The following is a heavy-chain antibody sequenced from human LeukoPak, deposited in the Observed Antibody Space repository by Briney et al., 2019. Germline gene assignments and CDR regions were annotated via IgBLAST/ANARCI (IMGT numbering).Heavy chain of an antibody. J-gene: IGHJ4*02. V-gene: IGHV4-39*02. CDR1: SDILKRSSFH. Sequence: PSETLSLTCSVSSDILKRSSFHWVWIRQPPGKGLEWIGSILYSGGAYDYPSLKSRITISVYTSRKRFSLKVSSVTAADTAVYYCACHFSYDDMDWGQGTLITVSS. D-gene: IGHD3-16*01. CDR2: ILYSGGA. CDR3: ACHFSYDDMD.